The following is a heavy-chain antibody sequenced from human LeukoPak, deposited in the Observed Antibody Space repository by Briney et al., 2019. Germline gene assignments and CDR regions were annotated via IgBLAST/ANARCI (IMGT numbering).Heavy chain of an antibody. D-gene: IGHD1-26*01. CDR1: GGSISSYY. V-gene: IGHV4-59*01. CDR2: IYYSGST. CDR3: ARHSGSHDF. J-gene: IGHJ4*02. Sequence: SETLSLTCSVSGGSISSYYWSWIRQPPGKGLEWIGCIYYSGSTNYNPSLKSRLTISVGTSKNQFSLKLSSVTAADTAVYYCARHSGSHDFWGQGTLVTVSS.